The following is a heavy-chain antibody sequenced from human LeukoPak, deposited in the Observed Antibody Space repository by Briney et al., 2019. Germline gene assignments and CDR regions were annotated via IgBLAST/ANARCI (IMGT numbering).Heavy chain of an antibody. V-gene: IGHV4-59*01. CDR3: ARCNSDYVSWFDP. J-gene: IGHJ5*02. D-gene: IGHD6-25*01. Sequence: SETLSLTCTVSGGSISSYYWSWIRQPPGNGLEWIGYVYYSGSTNYNPSLKSRVTISVDTSKNQFSLNLTSVTAADTAVYYCARCNSDYVSWFDPWGQGTLVTVSS. CDR1: GGSISSYY. CDR2: VYYSGST.